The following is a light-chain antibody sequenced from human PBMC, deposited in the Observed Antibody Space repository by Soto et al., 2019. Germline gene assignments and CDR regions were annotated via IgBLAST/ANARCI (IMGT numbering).Light chain of an antibody. CDR3: AAWDDSLNGVV. V-gene: IGLV1-44*01. J-gene: IGLJ2*01. CDR1: SSNIGSNT. Sequence: QSVLTQTPSASGTPGQRVTISCSGSSSNIGSNTVNWYQQLPGTAPKLLIYSNNQRPSGVPDRFSDSKSGTSASLAISGLQSEDEADYYCAAWDDSLNGVVFGGGTKLTVL. CDR2: SNN.